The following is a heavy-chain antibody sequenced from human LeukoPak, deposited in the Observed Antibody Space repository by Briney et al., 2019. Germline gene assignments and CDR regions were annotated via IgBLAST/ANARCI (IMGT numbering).Heavy chain of an antibody. V-gene: IGHV5-51*01. CDR3: ARHVRTNYYDSSGYPDY. D-gene: IGHD3-22*01. CDR1: GYSFTIYW. Sequence: GEALKISCKGSGYSFTIYWIGWVRQMPGKGLEWMGIIYPGDSDTRYSPSFEGQVTISADKSSSTAYLQWSSLKASDTAMYYCARHVRTNYYDSSGYPDYWGQGTLVTVSS. J-gene: IGHJ4*02. CDR2: IYPGDSDT.